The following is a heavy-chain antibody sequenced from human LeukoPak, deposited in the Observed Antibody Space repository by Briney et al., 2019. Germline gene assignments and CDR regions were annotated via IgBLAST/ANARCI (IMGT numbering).Heavy chain of an antibody. J-gene: IGHJ4*02. V-gene: IGHV4-34*01. D-gene: IGHD2-21*02. CDR1: GGSFSGYY. CDR2: INHSGST. CDR3: ARDRGPSAVVTATYFDY. Sequence: PSETLSLTCAVYGGSFSGYYWSWIRQPPGKGLGWIGEINHSGSTNYNPSLKSRVTISVDTSKNQFSLKLSSVTAADTAVYYCARDRGPSAVVTATYFDYWGQGTLVTVSS.